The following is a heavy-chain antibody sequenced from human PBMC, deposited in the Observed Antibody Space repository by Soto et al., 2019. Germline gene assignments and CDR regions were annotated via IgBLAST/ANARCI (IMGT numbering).Heavy chain of an antibody. V-gene: IGHV4-59*01. CDR2: IYYTVST. D-gene: IGHD6-19*01. CDR3: ARGRHWLDF. Sequence: QVQLQESGPGLVKPSETLSLTCTVSGGSISDYYWSWVRQPPGKGLQWIGYIYYTVSTNYNPSLKTRVTISLATSENQFSLKLSSVTAADTAVYYCARGRHWLDFWGQGTLLTVSS. J-gene: IGHJ4*02. CDR1: GGSISDYY.